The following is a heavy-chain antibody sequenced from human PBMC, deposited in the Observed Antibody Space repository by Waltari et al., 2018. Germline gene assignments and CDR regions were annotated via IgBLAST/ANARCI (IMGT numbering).Heavy chain of an antibody. CDR1: GYTFTTYW. CDR3: ARRITRDRGIVHHAFDN. D-gene: IGHD3-10*01. CDR2: IYPGDSDT. J-gene: IGHJ3*02. Sequence: EVQLVQSGAEVRKPGESRKISCEVSGYTFTTYWIGWVRQRPGRGLEWMGLIYPGDSDTRYSPSFQGHVTISDAKSISTAYLQWPSLKASDTAIYYCARRITRDRGIVHHAFDNWGQGTTVAVSS. V-gene: IGHV5-51*03.